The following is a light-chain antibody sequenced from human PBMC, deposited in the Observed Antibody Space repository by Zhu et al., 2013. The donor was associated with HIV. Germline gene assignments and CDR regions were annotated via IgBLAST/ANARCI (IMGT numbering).Light chain of an antibody. CDR1: QFVGSSTF. J-gene: IGKJ4*01. Sequence: DIVLTQSPGTLSLSPGDTATLSCRASQFVGSSTFLAWYQQKRGQAPRLLIYDASSRATGIPDRFRGSGSGTDFTLTISRLEPEDFAVYFCQQYGSSPLTFGGGT. CDR2: DAS. CDR3: QQYGSSPLT. V-gene: IGKV3-20*01.